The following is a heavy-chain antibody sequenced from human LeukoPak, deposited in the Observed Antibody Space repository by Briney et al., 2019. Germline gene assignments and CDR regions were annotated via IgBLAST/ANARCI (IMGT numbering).Heavy chain of an antibody. D-gene: IGHD4-23*01. V-gene: IGHV3-30*18. J-gene: IGHJ4*02. CDR3: ANLLRWEPY. CDR1: GFTFSSYG. CDR2: ISYDGSNK. Sequence: GRSLRLSCAASGFTFSSYGMHWVRQATGKGLEWVAVISYDGSNKYYADSVKGRFTISRDNSKNTLYLQMNSLRAEDTAVYYCANLLRWEPYWGQGTLVTVSS.